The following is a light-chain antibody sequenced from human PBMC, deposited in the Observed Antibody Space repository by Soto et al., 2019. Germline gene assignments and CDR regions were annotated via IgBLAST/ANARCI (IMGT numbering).Light chain of an antibody. CDR2: GAS. J-gene: IGKJ1*01. CDR1: QSVSSSF. V-gene: IGKV3-20*01. Sequence: EIVLTQSPGTLSLSPGERATLSCRASQSVSSSFLAWYQQKPGQAPRLLIYGASSRATGIPDRFSGSGSGTDSTLTISRLEPEDFAVYYCQQYGSSPTFGQGTKVEI. CDR3: QQYGSSPT.